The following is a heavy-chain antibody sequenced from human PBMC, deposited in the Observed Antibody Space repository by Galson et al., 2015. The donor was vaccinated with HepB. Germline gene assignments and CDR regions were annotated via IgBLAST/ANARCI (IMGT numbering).Heavy chain of an antibody. CDR2: IDPSSYYI. D-gene: IGHD4-11*01. Sequence: SLRLSCAASGFTFSIYTMNWVRQAPGKGLEWVSSIDPSSYYIYYAGSVKGRFTISRDNAKNSLYLQMNSLRAEDTAVYYCARDLTTGPTRTSADWFDPWGQGTLVTVSS. J-gene: IGHJ5*02. CDR1: GFTFSIYT. V-gene: IGHV3-21*01. CDR3: ARDLTTGPTRTSADWFDP.